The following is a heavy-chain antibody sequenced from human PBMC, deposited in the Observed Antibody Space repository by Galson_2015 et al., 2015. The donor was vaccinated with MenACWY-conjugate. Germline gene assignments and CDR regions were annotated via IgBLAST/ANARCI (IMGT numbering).Heavy chain of an antibody. CDR3: AREGYGYYFDY. J-gene: IGHJ4*02. Sequence: SLRLSCATSGFTFSNSWMGWVRQAPGKGLEWVANIKQDGSGKYYVDSVKGRFIISRDYAKNSLFLQMDSLRAEDTAVYYCAREGYGYYFDYWGQGTLVTVSS. D-gene: IGHD3-16*01. CDR2: IKQDGSGK. V-gene: IGHV3-7*01. CDR1: GFTFSNSW.